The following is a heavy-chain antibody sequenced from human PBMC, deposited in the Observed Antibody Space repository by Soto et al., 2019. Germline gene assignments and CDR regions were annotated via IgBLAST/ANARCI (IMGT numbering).Heavy chain of an antibody. Sequence: ASVKVSCKASGGTFSSYAISWVRQAPGQGLEWMGGIIPIFGTANYAQKFQGRVTITADKSTSTAYMELSSLRSEDTAVYYCARAYGPSNVVVVAATPYYYGMDVWGKGTTVTVSS. CDR1: GGTFSSYA. CDR3: ARAYGPSNVVVVAATPYYYGMDV. D-gene: IGHD2-15*01. V-gene: IGHV1-69*06. J-gene: IGHJ6*04. CDR2: IIPIFGTA.